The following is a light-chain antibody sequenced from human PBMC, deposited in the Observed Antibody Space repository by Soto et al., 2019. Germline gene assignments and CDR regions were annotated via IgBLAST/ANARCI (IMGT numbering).Light chain of an antibody. CDR1: SSDVGGYNY. V-gene: IGLV2-14*01. CDR2: DVS. CDR3: SSYTSSSPLYV. J-gene: IGLJ1*01. Sequence: QSALTQPASVSGSPGQSITISCTGTSSDVGGYNYVSWYQQHPGKAPKLMIYDVSNRPSGVSNRFSGSKSGNTASLTISGLQPEDEADYYCSSYTSSSPLYVFGTGTKVTVL.